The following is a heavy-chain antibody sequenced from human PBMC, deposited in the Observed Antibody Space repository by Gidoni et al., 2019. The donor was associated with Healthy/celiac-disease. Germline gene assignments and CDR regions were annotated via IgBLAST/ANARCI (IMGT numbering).Heavy chain of an antibody. V-gene: IGHV3-48*01. J-gene: IGHJ4*02. CDR3: ARAREDPRWADILTGYYPFDY. D-gene: IGHD3-9*01. Sequence: EVQLVESGGGLVQPGGSLRLSCAASGFTFSSYSMNWVRQAPGKGLEWVSYISSSSSTIYYADSVKGRFTISRDNAKNSLYLQMNSLRAEDTAVYYCARAREDPRWADILTGYYPFDYWGQGTLVTVSS. CDR1: GFTFSSYS. CDR2: ISSSSSTI.